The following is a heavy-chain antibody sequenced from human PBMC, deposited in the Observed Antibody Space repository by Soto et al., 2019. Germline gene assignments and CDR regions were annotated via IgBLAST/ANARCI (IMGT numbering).Heavy chain of an antibody. CDR1: DDSSSNYK. CDR3: VRQGFGRLHGLVDD. D-gene: IGHD3-10*01. V-gene: IGHV4-59*08. J-gene: IGHJ6*02. Sequence: QVQLQESGPGLVKPSETLSLTCTVSDDSSSNYKWSWIRQHPGRRLEWIGYIDSNGGTSYNPSLQRRVNISIDTSTKQFLLKVSSVTAADTAVYYCVRQGFGRLHGLVDDWGQGTTVTVSS. CDR2: IDSNGGT.